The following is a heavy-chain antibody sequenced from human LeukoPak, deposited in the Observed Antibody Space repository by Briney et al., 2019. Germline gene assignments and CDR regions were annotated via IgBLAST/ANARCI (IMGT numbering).Heavy chain of an antibody. CDR2: IYPGDSDT. Sequence: GESLKISCKGSGYSFTSSWIGWVRQMPGKGLEWMGIIYPGDSDTRYSPSFQGQVTISADKSISTAYLQWSSLKASDTAMYYCARAIAGYSSSWYWDYFDYWGQGTLVTVSS. V-gene: IGHV5-51*01. CDR1: GYSFTSSW. CDR3: ARAIAGYSSSWYWDYFDY. D-gene: IGHD6-13*01. J-gene: IGHJ4*02.